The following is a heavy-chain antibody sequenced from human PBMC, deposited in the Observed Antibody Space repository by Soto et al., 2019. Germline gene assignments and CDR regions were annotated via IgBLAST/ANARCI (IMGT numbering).Heavy chain of an antibody. D-gene: IGHD5-12*01. Sequence: ASVKVSCKASGGTFSSYTISWVRQAPGQGLEWMGRIIPILGIANYAQKFQGRVTITADKSTSTAYMELSSLRSEDTAVYYCARDPSTYSGYPISRWGFDYWGQGTLVTVSS. V-gene: IGHV1-69*04. J-gene: IGHJ4*02. CDR3: ARDPSTYSGYPISRWGFDY. CDR1: GGTFSSYT. CDR2: IIPILGIA.